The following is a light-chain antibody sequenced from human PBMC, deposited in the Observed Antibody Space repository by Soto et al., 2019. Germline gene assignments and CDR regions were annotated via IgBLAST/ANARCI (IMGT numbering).Light chain of an antibody. J-gene: IGLJ2*01. CDR2: DVS. CDR3: CSYAGSYVV. CDR1: SSDVGGYNY. Sequence: QSALTQPRSVSGSPGQSVTISCTGTSSDVGGYNYVSWYQQHPGKAPKLMIYDVSKRPSGVPDRFSGSKSGNTASLTFSGLLAEDEADYYCCSYAGSYVVFGGGTKLTVL. V-gene: IGLV2-11*01.